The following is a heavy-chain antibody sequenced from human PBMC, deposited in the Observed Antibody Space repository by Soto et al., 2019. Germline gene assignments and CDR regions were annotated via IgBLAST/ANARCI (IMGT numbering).Heavy chain of an antibody. V-gene: IGHV4-59*01. CDR3: ARFLPVTPESGWFDH. Sequence: PSETLSLTCTVSGGSISSYYWSWIRQPPGKGLEWIGYIYYSGSTNYNPSLKSRVTISVDTSKNQFSLKLSSVTAADTAVYYCARFLPVTPESGWFDHWGQGTLVTVSS. D-gene: IGHD4-4*01. J-gene: IGHJ5*02. CDR2: IYYSGST. CDR1: GGSISSYY.